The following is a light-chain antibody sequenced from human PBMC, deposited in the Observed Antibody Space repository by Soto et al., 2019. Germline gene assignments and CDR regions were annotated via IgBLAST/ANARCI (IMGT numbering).Light chain of an antibody. CDR2: GAS. J-gene: IGKJ1*01. Sequence: EIVMTQSPATLSVSPGGRATLSCRASQSISDTLAWYQQKPGQAPRLLIHGASTGAPGFPARFSGSGSGTDFTLTISILQSEEFAVYYCQQYDNWQWTVGQGTKGDLK. V-gene: IGKV3-15*01. CDR1: QSISDT. CDR3: QQYDNWQWT.